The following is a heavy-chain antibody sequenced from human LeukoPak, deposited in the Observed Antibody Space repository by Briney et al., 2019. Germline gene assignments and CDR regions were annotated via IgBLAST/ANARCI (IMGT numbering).Heavy chain of an antibody. J-gene: IGHJ3*02. V-gene: IGHV1-2*02. D-gene: IGHD3-22*01. CDR3: ARFMRKGYYYDSSGYYWGRDAFDI. CDR1: GYTFTGYY. CDR2: INPNSGGT. Sequence: ASVKVSCKASGYTFTGYYMHWVRQAPGQGLEWMGWINPNSGGTNYAQKFQGRVTMTRDTSISTAYMELSRLRSDDTAVYYCARFMRKGYYYDSSGYYWGRDAFDIWGQGTMVTVSS.